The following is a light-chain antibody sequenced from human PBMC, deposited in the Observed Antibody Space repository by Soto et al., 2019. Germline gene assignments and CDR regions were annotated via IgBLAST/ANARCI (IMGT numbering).Light chain of an antibody. Sequence: EIVLTXXXATLSLSPGERATLSCRASQSVSSYLAWYQQKPGQAPRLLIYDASNRATGIPARFSGSGSGTDFTLTISSLEPEDFAVYYCQQRSNWPPRITFGQGTRLEIK. CDR2: DAS. CDR1: QSVSSY. J-gene: IGKJ5*01. CDR3: QQRSNWPPRIT. V-gene: IGKV3-11*01.